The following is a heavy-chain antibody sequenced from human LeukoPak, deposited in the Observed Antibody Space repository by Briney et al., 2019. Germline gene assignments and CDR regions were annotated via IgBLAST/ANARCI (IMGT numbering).Heavy chain of an antibody. Sequence: GESLEISCRGSGYIFTSYWIGWVRQLPGKGLEWLGIIYPGDSDTRYSPSFQGQVTISADKSISTAYLQWGSLKASDTAMYYCARRQDDYDSSGFDNWGQGTLVTVSS. J-gene: IGHJ4*02. V-gene: IGHV5-51*01. CDR3: ARRQDDYDSSGFDN. CDR1: GYIFTSYW. D-gene: IGHD3-22*01. CDR2: IYPGDSDT.